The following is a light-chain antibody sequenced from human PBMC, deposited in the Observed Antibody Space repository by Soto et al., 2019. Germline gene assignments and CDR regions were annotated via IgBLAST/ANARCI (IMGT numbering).Light chain of an antibody. CDR3: QEYNSYWT. Sequence: EIVLTQSPATLSLSPGERATLSCRASQNVGWYLAWYQQKPVQAPRLLIYGASSRATCIPDRFSGSGSGTDFTLTISRLEPEDFATYYCQEYNSYWTFGQGTKVDIK. CDR2: GAS. J-gene: IGKJ1*01. V-gene: IGKV3-11*01. CDR1: QNVGWY.